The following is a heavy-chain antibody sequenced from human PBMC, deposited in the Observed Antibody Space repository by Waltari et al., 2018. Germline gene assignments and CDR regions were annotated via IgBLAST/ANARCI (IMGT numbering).Heavy chain of an antibody. J-gene: IGHJ5*02. D-gene: IGHD3-22*01. Sequence: QVQLQESGPGLVKPSETLSLTCAVSGYSISSGYYWGWIRQPPGKGLEWIGSIYHSGSTYYNPSLKSRVTISVDTSKNQFSLKLSSVTAADTAVYYCARQWGEYYYDSSGYYDPWGQGTLVTVSS. CDR2: IYHSGST. V-gene: IGHV4-38-2*01. CDR1: GYSISSGYY. CDR3: ARQWGEYYYDSSGYYDP.